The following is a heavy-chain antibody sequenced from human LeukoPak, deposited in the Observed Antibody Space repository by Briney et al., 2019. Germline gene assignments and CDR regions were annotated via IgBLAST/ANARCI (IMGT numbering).Heavy chain of an antibody. D-gene: IGHD2-8*01. CDR3: VTGQEIVLLDQ. Sequence: GASVKVSCKASGYTFTSYGISWVRQAPGQGLEWMGWINRNNGGTNYAQKFQGRVTMTRDTSISTAYMELSSLRFDDTAVYFCVTGQEIVLLDQWGQGTLVTVSS. J-gene: IGHJ4*02. CDR2: INRNNGGT. V-gene: IGHV1-2*02. CDR1: GYTFTSYG.